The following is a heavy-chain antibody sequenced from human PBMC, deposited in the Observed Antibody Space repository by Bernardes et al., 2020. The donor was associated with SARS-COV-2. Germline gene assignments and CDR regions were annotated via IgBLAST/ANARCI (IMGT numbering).Heavy chain of an antibody. CDR1: GYPFTGYY. J-gene: IGHJ6*02. D-gene: IGHD3-16*01. Sequence: SVKVSCKASGYPFTGYYMHWVRQAPGQGLEWMGWINPNSGGTNYAQKFQGRVTMTRDTSISTAYMELSRLRSDDTAVYYCALPPTNYDRYGMDVWGQGTTVTVSS. CDR3: ALPPTNYDRYGMDV. V-gene: IGHV1-2*02. CDR2: INPNSGGT.